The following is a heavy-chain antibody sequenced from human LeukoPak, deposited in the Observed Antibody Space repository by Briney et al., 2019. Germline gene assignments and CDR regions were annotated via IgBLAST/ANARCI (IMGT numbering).Heavy chain of an antibody. Sequence: GGSLRLSCAASGFTFSSYAMGWVRQAPGKGLEWVSAISGSGGSTYYADSVKGRFTISRDDSKNTLYLQMNSLRAEDTAVYYCAKALGYSGYDYFDYWGQGTLVTVSS. CDR1: GFTFSSYA. D-gene: IGHD5-12*01. J-gene: IGHJ4*02. CDR3: AKALGYSGYDYFDY. CDR2: ISGSGGST. V-gene: IGHV3-23*01.